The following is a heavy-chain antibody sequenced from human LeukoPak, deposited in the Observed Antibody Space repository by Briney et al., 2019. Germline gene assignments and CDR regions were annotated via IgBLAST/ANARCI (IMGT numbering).Heavy chain of an antibody. CDR1: GYTFTGYY. Sequence: ASVKVSCKASGYTFTGYYMHWVRQAPGQGLEWMGWINPSGGSTSYAQKSQGRVTMTRDMSTSTVYMELSSLRSEDTAVYYCARGDGGYDFDFDYWGQGTLITVSS. D-gene: IGHD5-12*01. V-gene: IGHV1-46*01. J-gene: IGHJ4*02. CDR3: ARGDGGYDFDFDY. CDR2: INPSGGST.